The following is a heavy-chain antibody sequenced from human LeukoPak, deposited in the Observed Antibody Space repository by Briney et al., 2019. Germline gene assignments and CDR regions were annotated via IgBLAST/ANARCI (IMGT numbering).Heavy chain of an antibody. J-gene: IGHJ6*02. CDR2: IYYSGST. V-gene: IGHV4-59*01. D-gene: IGHD3-3*01. Sequence: PSETLSLTCTVSGGSISRYYWSWIRQPPGKGLEWIGYIYYSGSTNYNPSLKSRVTISVDTSKNQFSLKLSSVTAADTAVYYCARDQHYDFWSGYYTAYYYYGMDVWGQGTTVTVSS. CDR1: GGSISRYY. CDR3: ARDQHYDFWSGYYTAYYYYGMDV.